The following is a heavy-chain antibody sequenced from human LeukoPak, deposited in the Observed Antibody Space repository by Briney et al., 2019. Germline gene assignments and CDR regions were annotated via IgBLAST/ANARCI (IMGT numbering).Heavy chain of an antibody. V-gene: IGHV4-34*01. CDR3: ARGLRSRSA. CDR1: GGSFSGYY. CDR2: INHSGST. Sequence: SETLSLTCAVYGGSFSGYYWSWIRQPPGKGLEWIGEINHSGSTNHNPSLKSRVTISVDTSKNQFSLKLSSVTAADTAVYYCARGLRSRSAWGQGTLVTVSS. J-gene: IGHJ5*02.